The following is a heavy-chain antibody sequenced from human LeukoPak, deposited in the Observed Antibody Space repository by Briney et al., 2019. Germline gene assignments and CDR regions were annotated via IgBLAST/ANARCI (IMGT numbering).Heavy chain of an antibody. CDR1: GFSFSSYA. J-gene: IGHJ4*02. V-gene: IGHV3-23*01. CDR2: ISGSGGST. Sequence: GGSLRLSCATSGFSFSSYAMNWVRQAPGKGLEWVSAISGSGGSTYYADSVKGRFTISRDNSKNTLYLQMNSLRAEDTAVYYCAKGKDDSSGWYFFYWGQGTLVTVSS. CDR3: AKGKDDSSGWYFFY. D-gene: IGHD6-19*01.